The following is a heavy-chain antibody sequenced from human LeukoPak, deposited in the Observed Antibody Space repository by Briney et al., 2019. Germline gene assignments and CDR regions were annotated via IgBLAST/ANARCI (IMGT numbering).Heavy chain of an antibody. CDR1: GYTFTSYG. V-gene: IGHV1-18*01. J-gene: IGHJ3*02. Sequence: GASVKVSCKASGYTFTSYGISWVRQAPGQGLEWMGWISAYNGSTNYAQKLQGRVTMTTDTSTSTAYMELRSLRSDDTAVYYCARGRWLQSDDAFDIWGQGTMVTVSS. CDR3: ARGRWLQSDDAFDI. D-gene: IGHD5-24*01. CDR2: ISAYNGST.